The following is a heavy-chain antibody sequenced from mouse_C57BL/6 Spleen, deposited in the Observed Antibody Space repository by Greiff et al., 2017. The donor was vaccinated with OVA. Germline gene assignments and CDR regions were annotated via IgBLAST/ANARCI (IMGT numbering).Heavy chain of an antibody. D-gene: IGHD2-4*01. CDR1: GYTFTSYW. CDR2: IHPNSGST. Sequence: QVQLQQPGAELVKPGASVTLSCQASGYTFTSYWMHWVKQRPGQGLEWIGMIHPNSGSTNYNEKFKSKATLTVDKSSSTAYMQLSSLTSEDSAVYYCARTYYDYDEGVVDYWGQGTSVTVSS. J-gene: IGHJ4*01. CDR3: ARTYYDYDEGVVDY. V-gene: IGHV1-64*01.